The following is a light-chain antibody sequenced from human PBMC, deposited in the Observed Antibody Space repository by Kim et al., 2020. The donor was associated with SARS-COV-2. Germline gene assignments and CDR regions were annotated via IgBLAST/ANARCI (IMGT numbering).Light chain of an antibody. CDR3: GTWDNSLNTMV. CDR2: DNN. Sequence: GQKVTISCSGSTSNIGNNYVSWYQQVAGRAPKFLIFDNNKRPSGISDRFSGSKSGTSATLGITALQTGDEADYFCGTWDNSLNTMVFGGGTQLTVL. V-gene: IGLV1-51*01. J-gene: IGLJ2*01. CDR1: TSNIGNNY.